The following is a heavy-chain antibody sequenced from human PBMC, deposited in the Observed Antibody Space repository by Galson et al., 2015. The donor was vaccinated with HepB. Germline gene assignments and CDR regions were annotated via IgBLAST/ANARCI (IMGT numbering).Heavy chain of an antibody. Sequence: SVKVSCKASGGTFTSYTISWVRQAPGQGLEWMGRIIPILDIPNYAQKFQDRVTITADKSANTAYMELSSLRSEDTAVYYCARDPLMTPETAPPEGFDPWGQGTLVTVSS. CDR1: GGTFTSYT. CDR2: IIPILDIP. CDR3: ARDPLMTPETAPPEGFDP. J-gene: IGHJ5*02. D-gene: IGHD4-17*01. V-gene: IGHV1-69*04.